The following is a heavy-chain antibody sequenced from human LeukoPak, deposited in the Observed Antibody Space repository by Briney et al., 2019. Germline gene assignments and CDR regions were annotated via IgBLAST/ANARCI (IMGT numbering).Heavy chain of an antibody. CDR2: IIGSGDST. V-gene: IGHV3-23*01. CDR3: TKREKYSYGHP. J-gene: IGHJ5*02. D-gene: IGHD5-18*01. CDR1: GFTFSTYA. Sequence: PGGSLRLSCAASGFTFSTYAMSWVRQAPGKGLEWVSSIIGSGDSTYYADSVKGRFTISRDNSKNTVYLQMNSLGADDTAVYYCTKREKYSYGHPWGQETLVTVSS.